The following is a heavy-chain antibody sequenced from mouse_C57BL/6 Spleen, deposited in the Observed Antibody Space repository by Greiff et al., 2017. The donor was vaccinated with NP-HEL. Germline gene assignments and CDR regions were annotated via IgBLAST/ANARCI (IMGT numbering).Heavy chain of an antibody. CDR2: INPSSGYT. CDR3: ARAYEGYFDV. D-gene: IGHD1-1*01. V-gene: IGHV1-4*01. CDR1: GYTFTSYT. J-gene: IGHJ1*03. Sequence: VKLQESGAELARPGASVKMSCKASGYTFTSYTMHWVKQRPGQGLEWIGYINPSSGYTKYNQKFKDKATLTADKSSSTAYMQLISLTSEDSAVYYCARAYEGYFDVWGTGTTVTVSS.